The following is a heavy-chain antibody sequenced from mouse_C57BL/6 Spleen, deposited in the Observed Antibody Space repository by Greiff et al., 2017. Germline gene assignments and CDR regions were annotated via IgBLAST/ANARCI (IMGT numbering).Heavy chain of an antibody. V-gene: IGHV6-3*01. J-gene: IGHJ1*03. CDR1: GFTFSNYW. Sequence: EVKLQESGGGLVQPGGSMKLSCVASGFTFSNYWMNWVRQSPEKGLEWVAQIRLKSDNYATHYAESVKGRFTISRDDSKSSVYLQMNNLRAEDTGSYYCTGNGFYYDDDGGGLFFDVWGTGTTVTVSS. D-gene: IGHD2-4*01. CDR2: IRLKSDNYAT. CDR3: TGNGFYYDDDGGGLFFDV.